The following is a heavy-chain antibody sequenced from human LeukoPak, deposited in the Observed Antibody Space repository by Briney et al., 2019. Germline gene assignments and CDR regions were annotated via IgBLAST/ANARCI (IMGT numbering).Heavy chain of an antibody. CDR2: IYYSGNT. CDR3: ARDVAARPPYYYGMDV. D-gene: IGHD6-6*01. V-gene: IGHV4-39*07. J-gene: IGHJ6*02. Sequence: SETLSLTCTVSGGSISSTTYYWGWIRQPPGKGLERIPSIYYSGNTYYNPSLKSRVNISVDKSELPFSLKLRSVTAADTAVYYCARDVAARPPYYYGMDVWGQGTTVTVSS. CDR1: GGSISSTTYY.